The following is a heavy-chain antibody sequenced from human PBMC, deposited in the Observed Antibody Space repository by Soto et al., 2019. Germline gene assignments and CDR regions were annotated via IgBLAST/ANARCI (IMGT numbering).Heavy chain of an antibody. Sequence: QVQLVQPGAEVKKPGSSVKVSCKASGDTFSTYTITWMRQAPGQGLEWMGGIIPRSATTKYAQKFQGRVTITADESTSTLYMELRPLTLEDTVVFYCAREGLVFVPTAVKSYYYCYARAVWGKGTTVTVSS. V-gene: IGHV1-69*12. D-gene: IGHD2-21*02. CDR3: AREGLVFVPTAVKSYYYCYARAV. J-gene: IGHJ6*04. CDR1: GDTFSTYT. CDR2: IIPRSATT.